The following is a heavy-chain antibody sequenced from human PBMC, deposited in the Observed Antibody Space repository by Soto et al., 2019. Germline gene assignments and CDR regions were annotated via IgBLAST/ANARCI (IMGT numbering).Heavy chain of an antibody. CDR1: GFTLSSYW. J-gene: IGHJ3*02. CDR2: IKQDGSEK. Sequence: EVQLVESGGGLVQPGGSLRLSCAASGFTLSSYWMSWVRQAPGKGLEWVANIKQDGSEKYYVDSVKGRFTISRDNAKNSLYLQMNSLRAEDTAVYYCARDPGELPAFDIWGQGTMVTVSS. CDR3: ARDPGELPAFDI. V-gene: IGHV3-7*01. D-gene: IGHD1-7*01.